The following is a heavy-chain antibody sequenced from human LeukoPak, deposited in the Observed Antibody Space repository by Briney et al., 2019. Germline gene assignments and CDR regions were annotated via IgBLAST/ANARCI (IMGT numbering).Heavy chain of an antibody. CDR1: GYTFTSYY. V-gene: IGHV1-46*01. Sequence: WASVKVSCKASGYTFTSYYMHWVRQAPGQGLEWMGIINPSGGSTSYAQKFQGRVTMTRDMSTSTVYMELRSLRFEDTAVYYCARDPAGAEGMDVWGKGTTVTVSS. CDR3: ARDPAGAEGMDV. CDR2: INPSGGST. J-gene: IGHJ6*03. D-gene: IGHD3-10*01.